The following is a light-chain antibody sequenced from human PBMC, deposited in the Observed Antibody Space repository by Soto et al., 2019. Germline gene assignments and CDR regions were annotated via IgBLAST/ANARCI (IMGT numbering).Light chain of an antibody. CDR3: QQYNNWPPFT. Sequence: EVVLSQSPGTLSLSPGDSATLSCRASQIFSSTSLAWYQQKPGQAPRLLIYGASNRATGIPDTFSGSGSGTDFILTISSLQSEDFAVYYCQQYNNWPPFTCGQGTRLEIK. J-gene: IGKJ5*01. V-gene: IGKV3-20*01. CDR2: GAS. CDR1: QIFSSTS.